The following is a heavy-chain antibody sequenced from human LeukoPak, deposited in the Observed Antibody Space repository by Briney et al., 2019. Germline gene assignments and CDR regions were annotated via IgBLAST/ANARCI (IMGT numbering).Heavy chain of an antibody. J-gene: IGHJ4*02. CDR2: IYYSGST. CDR1: GGSISSSSYY. CDR3: ARRFFADGGSYSGVDY. V-gene: IGHV4-39*01. D-gene: IGHD1-26*01. Sequence: PSETLSLTCTVSGGSISSSSYYWGWIRQPPGKGLEWIGRIYYSGSTYYNPSLKSRVTISVDTSKNQFSLKLSSVTAADTAVYYCARRFFADGGSYSGVDYWGQGTLVTVSS.